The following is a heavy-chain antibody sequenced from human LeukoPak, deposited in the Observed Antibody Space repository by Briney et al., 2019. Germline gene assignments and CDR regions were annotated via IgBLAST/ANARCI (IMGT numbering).Heavy chain of an antibody. CDR1: GFTFSSYG. Sequence: GRSLRLSCAASGFTFSSYGMHWVRQAPGKGLEWVAFIRYDGSNKYYVDSVKGRFTISRDNSKNTLYLQMNSLRAEDTAVYYCAKDLIGTNTYDAFDIWGQGTVVTVSS. D-gene: IGHD1-1*01. V-gene: IGHV3-30*02. CDR3: AKDLIGTNTYDAFDI. J-gene: IGHJ3*02. CDR2: IRYDGSNK.